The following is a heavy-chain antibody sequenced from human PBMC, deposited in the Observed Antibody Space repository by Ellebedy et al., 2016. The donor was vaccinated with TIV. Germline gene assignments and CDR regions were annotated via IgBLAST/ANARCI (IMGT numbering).Heavy chain of an antibody. CDR1: LGSISSHY. Sequence: SETLSLXXTVSLGSISSHYWTWIRQPPGKGLEWIGDIYYTGSTSYSPSLTGRVTISIDTPKNQFSLKVTSVTAADTAVYYCAGEFRYDFWRGPLEHWGQGTLVTVSS. D-gene: IGHD3-3*01. CDR3: AGEFRYDFWRGPLEH. V-gene: IGHV4-59*11. CDR2: IYYTGST. J-gene: IGHJ4*02.